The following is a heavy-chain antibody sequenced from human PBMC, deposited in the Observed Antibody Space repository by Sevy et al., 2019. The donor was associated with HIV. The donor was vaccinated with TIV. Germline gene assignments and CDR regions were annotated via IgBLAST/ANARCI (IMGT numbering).Heavy chain of an antibody. D-gene: IGHD1-7*01. J-gene: IGHJ3*02. V-gene: IGHV1-69*13. CDR2: IIPIFGTA. CDR1: GGTFSSYA. Sequence: ASVKVSCKASGGTFSSYAISWVRQAPGQGLEWMGGIIPIFGTANYAQKFQGRVTITADESTSTAYMELSSLRSEDTAVYYCARGQTGTGEAFDISGQRTLVTVSS. CDR3: ARGQTGTGEAFDI.